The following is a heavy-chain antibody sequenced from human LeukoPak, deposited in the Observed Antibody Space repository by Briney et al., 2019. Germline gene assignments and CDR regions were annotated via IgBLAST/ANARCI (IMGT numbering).Heavy chain of an antibody. CDR2: IYYSGST. J-gene: IGHJ4*02. D-gene: IGHD6-13*01. CDR3: ARAGSAAAYYFDY. Sequence: TSQTLSLTCTVSGGSITSGGYYWSCIRQHPGKGLERIGYIYYSGSTYYNPSLKSRVTISVDTSKNQFSLKLSSVTAADTAVYYCARAGSAAAYYFDYWDQGTLVTVSS. CDR1: GGSITSGGYY. V-gene: IGHV4-31*03.